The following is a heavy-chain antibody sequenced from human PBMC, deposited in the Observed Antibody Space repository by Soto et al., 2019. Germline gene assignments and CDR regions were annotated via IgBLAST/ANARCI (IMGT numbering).Heavy chain of an antibody. CDR1: GYTFTTFD. V-gene: IGHV1-8*01. D-gene: IGHD6-13*01. CDR3: ARPLYSSSWYYFDY. Sequence: GASVKVSCKPSGYTFTTFDINWVRQAPGQGLEWMGIMSPSSGSTSYAQKFQGRVIMTRDTSISTVYMELSSLTSEDTAVYYCARPLYSSSWYYFDYWGQGTLVTVSS. CDR2: MSPSSGST. J-gene: IGHJ4*02.